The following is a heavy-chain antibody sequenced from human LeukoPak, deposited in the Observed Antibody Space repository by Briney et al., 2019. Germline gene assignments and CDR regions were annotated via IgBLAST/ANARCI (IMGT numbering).Heavy chain of an antibody. V-gene: IGHV1-69*04. CDR1: GGTFSSYA. J-gene: IGHJ5*02. CDR2: IIPILGIA. Sequence: ASVKVSCKASGGTFSSYAISWVRRAPGQGLEWMGRIIPILGIANYAQKFQGRVTITADKSTSTAYMELSSLRSEDTAVYYCARALGQYCSGGSCYWFDPWGQGTLVTVSS. CDR3: ARALGQYCSGGSCYWFDP. D-gene: IGHD2-15*01.